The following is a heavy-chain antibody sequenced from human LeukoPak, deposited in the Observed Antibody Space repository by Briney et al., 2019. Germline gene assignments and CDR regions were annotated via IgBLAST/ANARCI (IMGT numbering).Heavy chain of an antibody. CDR3: ARGHTADDAFDI. D-gene: IGHD4-17*01. J-gene: IGHJ3*02. CDR2: IIPIFGTA. V-gene: IGHV1-69*13. CDR1: GYTFTINH. Sequence: ASVKVSCKASGYTFTINHIHWVRQAPGQGLEWMGGIIPIFGTANYAQKFQGRVTITADESTSTAYMELSSLRSEDTAVYYYARGHTADDAFDIWGQGTMVTVSS.